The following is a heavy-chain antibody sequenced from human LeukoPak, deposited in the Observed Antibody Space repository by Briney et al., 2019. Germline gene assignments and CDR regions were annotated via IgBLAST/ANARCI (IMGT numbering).Heavy chain of an antibody. D-gene: IGHD3-10*01. V-gene: IGHV3-30*18. Sequence: PGGSLRLSCAASGFTFSNYGMHWVRQAPGKGLEWVAVISSDGSNKYYADSVKGRFTISRDSSKNTLFLQMNSLRAEDTAVYYCAKDGLWFGDLTYFDYWGQGTLVTVSS. CDR3: AKDGLWFGDLTYFDY. J-gene: IGHJ4*02. CDR1: GFTFSNYG. CDR2: ISSDGSNK.